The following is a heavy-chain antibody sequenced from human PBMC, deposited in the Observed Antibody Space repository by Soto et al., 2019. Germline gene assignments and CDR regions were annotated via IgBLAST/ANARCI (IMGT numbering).Heavy chain of an antibody. V-gene: IGHV3-11*06. CDR3: ARAWGDIVVVPAAMESLLLGNSNFDY. CDR2: ISSSSSYT. Sequence: GGSLRLSCAASGFTFSDYYMSWIRQAPGKGLEWVSYISSSSSYTNYADSVKGRLTISRDNAKNSLYLQMNSLRAEDTAVYYCARAWGDIVVVPAAMESLLLGNSNFDYWGQGTLVTVSS. J-gene: IGHJ4*02. CDR1: GFTFSDYY. D-gene: IGHD2-2*01.